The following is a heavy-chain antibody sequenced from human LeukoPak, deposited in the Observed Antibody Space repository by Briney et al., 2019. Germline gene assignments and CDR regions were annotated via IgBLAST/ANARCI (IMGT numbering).Heavy chain of an antibody. J-gene: IGHJ4*02. V-gene: IGHV3-23*01. D-gene: IGHD5-12*01. CDR2: VSGSGGST. Sequence: GGSLRLSCSASGFTFSNYAMNWVRQAPGKGLGWVSGVSGSGGSTYYADSVKGRFTISRDNSKNTLYLQMNSLRAEDTAVYYCAKDLDIVATITGNWGQGTLVTVSS. CDR3: AKDLDIVATITGN. CDR1: GFTFSNYA.